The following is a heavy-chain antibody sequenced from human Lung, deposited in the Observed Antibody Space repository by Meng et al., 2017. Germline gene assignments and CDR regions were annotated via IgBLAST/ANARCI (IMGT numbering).Heavy chain of an antibody. V-gene: IGHV4-34*01. CDR1: GGSFSDYY. Sequence: QVQLQQWGAGLLKPSETLSLTCVVSGGSFSDYYWSWIRQPPGKGQEWIGEINHSGSTNYNPSLESRATISVDTSQNNLSLKLSSVTAADSAVYYCARGPTTMAHDFDYWGQGTPVTVSS. J-gene: IGHJ4*02. CDR3: ARGPTTMAHDFDY. CDR2: INHSGST. D-gene: IGHD4-11*01.